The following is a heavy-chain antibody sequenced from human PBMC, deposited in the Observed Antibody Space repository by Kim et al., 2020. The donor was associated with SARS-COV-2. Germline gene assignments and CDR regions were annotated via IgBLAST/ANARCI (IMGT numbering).Heavy chain of an antibody. Sequence: SETLSLTCTVSGGSISSSSYYWGWIRQPPGKGLEWIGSIYYSGSTYYNPSLKSRVTISVDTSKNQFSLKLSSVTAADTAVYYCARQRISIWYERWFDPWGQGTLLTVSS. D-gene: IGHD6-13*01. V-gene: IGHV4-39*01. CDR2: IYYSGST. CDR3: ARQRISIWYERWFDP. CDR1: GGSISSSSYY. J-gene: IGHJ5*02.